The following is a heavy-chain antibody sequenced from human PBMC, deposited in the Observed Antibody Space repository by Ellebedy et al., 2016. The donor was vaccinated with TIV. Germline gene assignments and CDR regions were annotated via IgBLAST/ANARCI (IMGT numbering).Heavy chain of an antibody. CDR3: AREGAGMLNAFDI. CDR1: GGSISSYY. V-gene: IGHV4-59*05. D-gene: IGHD6-19*01. CDR2: IYYSGYT. J-gene: IGHJ3*02. Sequence: GSLRLSCTVSGGSISSYYWSWIRQPPGKGLEWIGSIYYSGYTYYNPSLNSRVTISVDTSKNQFSLKLTSVTAADTAVYYCAREGAGMLNAFDIWGQGTMVTVSS.